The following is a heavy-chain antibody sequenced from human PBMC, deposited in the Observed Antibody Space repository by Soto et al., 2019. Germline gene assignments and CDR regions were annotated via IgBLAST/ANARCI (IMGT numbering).Heavy chain of an antibody. V-gene: IGHV3-30*18. CDR1: GFTFSSYG. CDR3: AKELRPRDTARVKIDY. Sequence: QVQLVESGGGVVQPGRSLRLSCAASGFTFSSYGMHWVRQDPGKGLEWVAVISYDGSNKYYADSVKGRFTISRDNSNKTLYQQMNSLRAEDTAVYYYAKELRPRDTARVKIDYWGQGTLVTVSS. CDR2: ISYDGSNK. D-gene: IGHD5-18*01. J-gene: IGHJ4*02.